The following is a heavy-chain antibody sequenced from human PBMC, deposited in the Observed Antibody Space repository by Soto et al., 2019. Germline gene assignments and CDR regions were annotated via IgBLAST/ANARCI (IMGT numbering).Heavy chain of an antibody. CDR1: GVSISSNYY. J-gene: IGHJ4*02. D-gene: IGHD6-19*01. CDR2: ISHIGSV. CDR3: ARSFGWYAIDY. Sequence: QVLLQESCAGLVQPSGTLSLSCVVSGVSISSNYYWGWVRQPPGKGLEWLGDISHIGSVNYNPSLKSRVTISMDKSQNQFSLKVNSVTAADTAVYYCARSFGWYAIDYWGQGTLVIVSS. V-gene: IGHV4-4*02.